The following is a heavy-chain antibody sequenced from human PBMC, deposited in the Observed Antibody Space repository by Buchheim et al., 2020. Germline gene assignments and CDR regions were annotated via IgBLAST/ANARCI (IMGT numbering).Heavy chain of an antibody. CDR2: ISSSSSTI. J-gene: IGHJ4*02. CDR1: GFTFSNYN. D-gene: IGHD3-22*01. V-gene: IGHV3-48*02. Sequence: EVQLVESGGGLVQPGGSLRLSCAASGFTFSNYNMNWVRQAPGKGLEWVSYISSSSSTIHYADSVKGRFTIPSDHAKKSPFLQMNSLRDEETAVYYCASPSYYYDSSGYYEYWGQGT. CDR3: ASPSYYYDSSGYYEY.